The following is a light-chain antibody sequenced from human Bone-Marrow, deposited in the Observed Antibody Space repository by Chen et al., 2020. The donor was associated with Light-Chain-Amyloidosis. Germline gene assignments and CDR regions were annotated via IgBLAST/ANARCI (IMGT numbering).Light chain of an antibody. Sequence: DVVMTQSPLSLPVTLGQPASISCRSSQSLVNSDGNTYLNWFQQRPGQPPRRLIYMISNRDSGVPDRFSGSGSGTDFTLKLSRVEAEDVCTYSCMHATHWPYTFGQGTNLEIK. CDR2: MIS. V-gene: IGKV2-30*01. CDR3: MHATHWPYT. J-gene: IGKJ2*01. CDR1: QSLVNSDGNTY.